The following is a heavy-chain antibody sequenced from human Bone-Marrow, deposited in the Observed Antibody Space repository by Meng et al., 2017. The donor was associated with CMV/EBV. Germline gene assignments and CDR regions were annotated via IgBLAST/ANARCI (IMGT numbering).Heavy chain of an antibody. D-gene: IGHD2-21*01. CDR1: GFTFSSYG. V-gene: IGHV3-30*02. CDR2: IRYDGSNK. CDR3: ARSTSYCGGDCYSLFDY. Sequence: GESLKISCAASGFTFSSYGMHWVRQAPGKGLEWVAFIRYDGSNKYYADSVKGRFTISRDNSKNTLYLQMNSLRAEDTAVYYCARSTSYCGGDCYSLFDYWGQGTLVTVSS. J-gene: IGHJ4*02.